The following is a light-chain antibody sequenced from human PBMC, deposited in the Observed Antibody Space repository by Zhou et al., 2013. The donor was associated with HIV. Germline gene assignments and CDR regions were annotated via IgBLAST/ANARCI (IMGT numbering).Light chain of an antibody. Sequence: EIVMTQSPATLSVSPGERATLSCRASQSISSNLAWYQQKPGQAPRLLIYGASTRATAIPARFSGSGSGTDFTLTISSLQSEDFAVYYCQQYNNWPPKVTFGGGTKVEIK. J-gene: IGKJ4*01. V-gene: IGKV3-15*01. CDR2: GAS. CDR1: QSISSN. CDR3: QQYNNWPPKVT.